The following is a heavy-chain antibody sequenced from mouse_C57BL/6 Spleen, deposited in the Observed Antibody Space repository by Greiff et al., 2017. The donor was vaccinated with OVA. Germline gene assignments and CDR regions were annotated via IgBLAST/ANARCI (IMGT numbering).Heavy chain of an antibody. D-gene: IGHD1-1*01. CDR3: ARNRPTTVVATGYFDV. Sequence: QVQLQQSGTELVKPGASVKLSCKASGYTFTSYWMHWVKQRPGQGLEWIGNINPSNGGTNYNEKFKSKATLTVDKFSSTAYMQLSSLTSEDSAVYYCARNRPTTVVATGYFDVWGTGTTVTVSS. V-gene: IGHV1-53*01. J-gene: IGHJ1*03. CDR1: GYTFTSYW. CDR2: INPSNGGT.